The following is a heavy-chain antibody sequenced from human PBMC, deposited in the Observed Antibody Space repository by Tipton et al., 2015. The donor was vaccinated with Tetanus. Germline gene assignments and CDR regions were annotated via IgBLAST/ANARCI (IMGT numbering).Heavy chain of an antibody. CDR1: GYSFTSHW. D-gene: IGHD6-6*01. Sequence: QLVQSGADVKKPGESLKISCKASGYSFTSHWIGWVRQMPGKGLEWMGMIFPDDSDTRYSPSFQGHVTFSVDKSTSTVYLQWSSLKVSDTAMYFCARMYSTSSPFDHWGQGTLVAVSS. CDR2: IFPDDSDT. J-gene: IGHJ4*02. CDR3: ARMYSTSSPFDH. V-gene: IGHV5-51*01.